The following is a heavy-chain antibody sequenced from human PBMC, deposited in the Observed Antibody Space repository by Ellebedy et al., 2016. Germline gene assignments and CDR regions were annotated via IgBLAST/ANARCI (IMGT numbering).Heavy chain of an antibody. CDR3: ARASPLSRDFDY. D-gene: IGHD2-15*01. V-gene: IGHV3-53*01. Sequence: GGSLRLSXAASGFTVSSNYMSWVRQAPGKGLEWVSVIYSGGSTYYADSVRGRFTISRDNSKNMLYLQMNSLRAEDTAMYYCARASPLSRDFDYWGQGTLVTVSS. CDR2: IYSGGST. CDR1: GFTVSSNY. J-gene: IGHJ4*02.